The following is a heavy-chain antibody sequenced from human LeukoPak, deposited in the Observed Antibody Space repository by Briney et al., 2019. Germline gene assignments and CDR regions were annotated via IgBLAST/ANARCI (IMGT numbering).Heavy chain of an antibody. J-gene: IGHJ6*03. CDR1: GYSISSGYY. CDR2: IYHSGST. CDR3: ARERGIAAVYYMDV. D-gene: IGHD6-13*01. Sequence: SETLSLTCTVSGYSISSGYYWGWIRQPPGKGLEWIGSIYHSGSTYYNPSLKSRVTISVDTSKNQFSLKLSSVTAADTAVYYCARERGIAAVYYMDVWGKGTTVTVSS. V-gene: IGHV4-38-2*02.